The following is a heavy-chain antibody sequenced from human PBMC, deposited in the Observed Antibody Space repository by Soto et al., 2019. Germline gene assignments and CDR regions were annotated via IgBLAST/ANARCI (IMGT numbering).Heavy chain of an antibody. D-gene: IGHD3-22*01. CDR1: GFTFSSYW. J-gene: IGHJ4*02. Sequence: PGGSLRLSCAASGFTFSSYWMHWVRQAPGKGLVWVTGINGGGSTATYADSVKGRFIISRDNAKNMLYLQLNSLTAEDTAVYYCARPRYDGSGTPFDHWGQGTRVTVSP. CDR3: ARPRYDGSGTPFDH. CDR2: INGGGSTA. V-gene: IGHV3-74*01.